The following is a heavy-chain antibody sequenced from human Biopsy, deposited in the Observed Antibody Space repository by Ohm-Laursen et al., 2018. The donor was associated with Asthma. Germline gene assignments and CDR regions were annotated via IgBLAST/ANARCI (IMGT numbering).Heavy chain of an antibody. CDR2: IYYSGST. J-gene: IGHJ5*02. V-gene: IGHV4-31*03. D-gene: IGHD4-17*01. CDR1: GGSINIGDYY. CDR3: ARTTYGDDGFDP. Sequence: SQTLSLTCTVSGGSINIGDYYWSWIRQHPVKGLEWIGHIYYSGSTYYNPSLKSRVSISLDTSKNQFSLSLTSVTAADTAVYYCARTTYGDDGFDPWGQGTLATVSS.